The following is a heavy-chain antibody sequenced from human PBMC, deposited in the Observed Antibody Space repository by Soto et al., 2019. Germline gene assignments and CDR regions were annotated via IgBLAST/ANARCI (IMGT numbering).Heavy chain of an antibody. D-gene: IGHD4-17*01. CDR2: IYPGGST. J-gene: IGHJ5*02. CDR3: ARAYGANPALFDP. Sequence: EVQLVESGGGLIQPGGSLRLSCAASGFTVSSDYMSWVRQAPGKGLEWVSVIYPGGSTYYADSVKGRFTFSRDNSKNTLYLEMNRLRAEDTAVHYWARAYGANPALFDPWGQGTLVTVSS. CDR1: GFTVSSDY. V-gene: IGHV3-53*01.